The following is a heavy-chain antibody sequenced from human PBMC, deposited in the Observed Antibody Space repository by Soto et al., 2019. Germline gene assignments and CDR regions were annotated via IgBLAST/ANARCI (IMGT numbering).Heavy chain of an antibody. J-gene: IGHJ4*02. D-gene: IGHD3-16*01. Sequence: QLKRLKSGLEGRKPGSSVKFSASAFGATLSSNAFTGWRQAPGQGLEWMGNIIPVFRTSNYAQRFQGRLTISADESTNTVYMELSSLRSEDTAVYFCAKDGSWDGGGGESWGQGTLVIVSS. CDR2: IIPVFRTS. V-gene: IGHV1-69*18. CDR3: AKDGSWDGGGGES. CDR1: GATLSSNA.